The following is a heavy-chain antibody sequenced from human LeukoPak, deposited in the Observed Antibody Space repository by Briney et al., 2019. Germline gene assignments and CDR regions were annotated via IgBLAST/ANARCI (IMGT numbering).Heavy chain of an antibody. J-gene: IGHJ3*01. D-gene: IGHD2-15*01. CDR3: ARVVAVVVTGIFDV. V-gene: IGHV3-11*04. CDR1: GFIFENYY. CDR2: ISKEDNTI. Sequence: PGGSLRLSCTASGFIFENYYMSWIRQAPGKGPQWGSYISKEDNTIHYADSVKGRFTVSRDNDKNSMYLQMNRLKDEDTAMYYCARVVAVVVTGIFDVWGQGTMVAVSS.